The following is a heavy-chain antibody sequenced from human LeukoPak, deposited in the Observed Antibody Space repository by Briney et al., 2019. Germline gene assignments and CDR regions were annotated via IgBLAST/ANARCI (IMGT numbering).Heavy chain of an antibody. D-gene: IGHD3-10*01. J-gene: IGHJ6*03. CDR1: GYTFTSYD. V-gene: IGHV1-8*01. CDR3: ARGRYGVRGAYYYYYMDV. CDR2: MNPNSGNT. Sequence: GASVKVSCKASGYTFTSYDINWVRQATGQGLEWMGWMNPNSGNTGYAQKFQGRVTITRNTSISTAYMELSSLRSEDTAVYYCARGRYGVRGAYYYYYMDVWGKGTTVTISS.